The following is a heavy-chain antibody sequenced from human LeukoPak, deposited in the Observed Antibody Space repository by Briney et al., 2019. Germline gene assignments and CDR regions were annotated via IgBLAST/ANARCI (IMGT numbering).Heavy chain of an antibody. CDR2: FYYSGST. Sequence: KTSETLSLTCTVVSGGSISSSSYYWGWIRQPPGKGLEWIGSFYYSGSTYYNPSLKSRVTISADTSKNQFSLKLSSVTAADTAVYYCARGLLRFLEWLPSFWFDPWGQGTLVTVSS. J-gene: IGHJ5*02. CDR1: GGSISSSSYY. D-gene: IGHD3-3*01. CDR3: ARGLLRFLEWLPSFWFDP. V-gene: IGHV4-39*07.